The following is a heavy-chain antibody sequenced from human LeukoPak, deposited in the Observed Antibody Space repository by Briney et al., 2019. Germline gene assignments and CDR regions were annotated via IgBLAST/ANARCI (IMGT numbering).Heavy chain of an antibody. CDR1: GGSISTYY. CDR2: IYYTGST. V-gene: IGHV4-59*01. Sequence: KPSETLSLTCTVSGGSISTYYWSWIRQPPGKGLEWIGYIYYTGSTSYNPSLKSRVTISLDASKNQCSLELNSVTPADTAVYYCARGGNYWPQWWFDPWGRGTLVSVSS. CDR3: ARGGNYWPQWWFDP. D-gene: IGHD1-26*01. J-gene: IGHJ5*02.